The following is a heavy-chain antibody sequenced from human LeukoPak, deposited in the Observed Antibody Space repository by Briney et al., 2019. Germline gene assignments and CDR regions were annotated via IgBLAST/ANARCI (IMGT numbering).Heavy chain of an antibody. CDR3: AKDPTYDSSGSGHFDY. J-gene: IGHJ4*02. V-gene: IGHV3-33*06. Sequence: GGSLRLSCAASGFTFSSYGMHWVRQAPGKGLEWVAVIWYDGSNKYYADSVKGRFTISRDNSKNTLYLQMNSLRAEDTAVYYCAKDPTYDSSGSGHFDYWGQGTLVTVSS. CDR2: IWYDGSNK. D-gene: IGHD3-22*01. CDR1: GFTFSSYG.